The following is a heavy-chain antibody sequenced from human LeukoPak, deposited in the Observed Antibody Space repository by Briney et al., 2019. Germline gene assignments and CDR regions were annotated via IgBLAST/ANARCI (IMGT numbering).Heavy chain of an antibody. V-gene: IGHV3-7*03. J-gene: IGHJ4*02. CDR1: GFTFSSYW. D-gene: IGHD3-3*01. CDR2: IKQDGSEK. CDR3: TTDAHYDFWSGYYTALPMGFDY. Sequence: PGGSLRLSCAASGFTFSSYWMSWVRQAPGKGLEWVANIKQDGSEKYYVDSVKGRFTISRDNAKNSLYLQMNSLKTEDTAVYYCTTDAHYDFWSGYYTALPMGFDYWGQGTLVTVSS.